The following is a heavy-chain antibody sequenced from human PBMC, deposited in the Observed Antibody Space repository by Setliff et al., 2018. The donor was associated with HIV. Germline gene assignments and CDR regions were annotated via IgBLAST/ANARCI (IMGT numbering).Heavy chain of an antibody. Sequence: ASVKVSCKAFGYTFTTYSLHWVRQAPGQSLEWMGWINVGKGDTKYSQAFQDRITITRDTSANTAYMELSSLRSDDTAVYFCARGALLAVFDFDHWGQGTQVTVSS. V-gene: IGHV1-3*01. D-gene: IGHD3-10*01. CDR3: ARGALLAVFDFDH. J-gene: IGHJ4*02. CDR1: GYTFTTYS. CDR2: INVGKGDT.